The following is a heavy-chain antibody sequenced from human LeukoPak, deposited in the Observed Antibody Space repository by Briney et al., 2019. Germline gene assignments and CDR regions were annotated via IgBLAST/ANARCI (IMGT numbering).Heavy chain of an antibody. CDR3: ARDKDEYQLLVFGMDV. CDR2: INPNSGGT. J-gene: IGHJ6*02. D-gene: IGHD2-2*01. CDR1: GYTFTGYY. V-gene: IGHV1-2*02. Sequence: ASVKVSCKASGYTFTGYYMHWVRQAPGQGLEWMGWINPNSGGTNYAQKFQGRVTMTRDTSISTAYMELSRLRSDDTAVYYCARDKDEYQLLVFGMDVWGQGSTVTVYS.